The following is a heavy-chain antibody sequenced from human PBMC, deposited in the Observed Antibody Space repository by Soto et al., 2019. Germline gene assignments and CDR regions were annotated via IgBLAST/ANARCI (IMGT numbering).Heavy chain of an antibody. J-gene: IGHJ4*02. D-gene: IGHD2-15*01. CDR1: GYTFTSYG. CDR3: ERGIGFIWSGGSCYPGDDY. CDR2: ISAYNGNT. Sequence: QVQLVQSGAEVKKPGASVKVSCKASGYTFTSYGISWVRQAPGQGLEWMGWISAYNGNTNYAQKLQGRVTMTTDTSKSTGYIEQSSLRSDDTAVYYCERGIGFIWSGGSCYPGDDYWGQGTPVTVSS. V-gene: IGHV1-18*01.